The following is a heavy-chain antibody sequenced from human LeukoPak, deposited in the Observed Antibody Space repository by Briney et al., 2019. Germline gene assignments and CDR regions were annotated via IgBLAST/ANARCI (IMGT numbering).Heavy chain of an antibody. CDR3: AGTTSSWGYFYMDV. D-gene: IGHD1-26*01. CDR1: GFTFSGYS. J-gene: IGHJ6*03. CDR2: IFSGGTT. V-gene: IGHV3-53*01. Sequence: PGGSLRLSCAASGFTFSGYSMNWVRQAPGKGLEWVSTIFSGGTTDYADSVKGRFTISRDNSKNTVSLQMNNLRVDDTAVYYCAGTTSSWGYFYMDVWGKGTTVTVSS.